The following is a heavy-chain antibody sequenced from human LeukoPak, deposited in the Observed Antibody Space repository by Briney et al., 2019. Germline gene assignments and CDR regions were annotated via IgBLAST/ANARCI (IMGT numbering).Heavy chain of an antibody. D-gene: IGHD3-3*01. CDR1: GYTFTGYY. V-gene: IGHV1-2*02. CDR3: APRGFWSGYSYYFDY. CDR2: INPNSGGT. J-gene: IGHJ4*02. Sequence: PGASVKVSCKASGYTFTGYYMHWVRQAPGQGLEWMGWINPNSGGTNYAQKFQGRVTMTEDTSTDTAYMELSSLRSEDTAVYYCAPRGFWSGYSYYFDYWGQGTLVTVSS.